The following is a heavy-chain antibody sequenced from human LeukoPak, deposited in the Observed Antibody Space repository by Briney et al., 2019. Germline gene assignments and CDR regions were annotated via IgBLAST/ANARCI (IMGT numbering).Heavy chain of an antibody. Sequence: ETLSLTCTVSGGSISSHYWSWIRQPPGKGLEWIGYIYYSGSTNYNPSLKSRVTISVDTSKNQFSLKLSSVTAADTAVYYCARSLYYYGSDSFDIWGQGTMVTVSS. V-gene: IGHV4-59*11. CDR2: IYYSGST. CDR1: GGSISSHY. J-gene: IGHJ3*02. CDR3: ARSLYYYGSDSFDI. D-gene: IGHD3-10*01.